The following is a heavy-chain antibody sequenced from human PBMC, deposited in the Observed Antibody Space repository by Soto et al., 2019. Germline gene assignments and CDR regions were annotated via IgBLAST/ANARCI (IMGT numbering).Heavy chain of an antibody. Sequence: XTVTVSGRAYVSTFTRYYINLVRHAPGQVLEWVRLINPSGASTTYAQKFQGRATMTRDTSTSTVYMELNSLRSEDTAVYFCARDAQIGHGYSAYHTYWGQGTLVTVSS. CDR3: ARDAQIGHGYSAYHTY. D-gene: IGHD5-12*01. CDR1: VSTFTRYY. V-gene: IGHV1-46*01. J-gene: IGHJ4*02. CDR2: INPSGAST.